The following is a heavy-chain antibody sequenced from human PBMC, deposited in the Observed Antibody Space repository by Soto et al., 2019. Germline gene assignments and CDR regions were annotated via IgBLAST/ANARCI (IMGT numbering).Heavy chain of an antibody. Sequence: QMQLVQSGPEVKKPGTSVKVSCKASGFTFTSSAVQWVRQARGQRLEWIGWIVVGSGNTNYAQKFQERVTITRDMSTSTAYMELSSLRSEDTAVYYCAADPSQWLSLPFDIWGQGTMVTVSS. CDR2: IVVGSGNT. V-gene: IGHV1-58*01. CDR3: AADPSQWLSLPFDI. D-gene: IGHD6-19*01. CDR1: GFTFTSSA. J-gene: IGHJ3*02.